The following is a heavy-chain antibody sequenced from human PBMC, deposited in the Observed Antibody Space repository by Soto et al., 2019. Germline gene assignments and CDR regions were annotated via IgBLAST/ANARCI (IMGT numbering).Heavy chain of an antibody. CDR1: GGSFSGYY. V-gene: IGHV4-34*01. CDR3: EREKNIPERLVGYYYMDA. J-gene: IGHJ6*03. CDR2: INHSGST. Sequence: SETLSLTCAVYGGSFSGYYWSWIRQPPGKGLEWIGEINHSGSTNYNPSLKSRVTISVDTSKNQFSLKLSSVAAADTAVYYCEREKNIPERLVGYYYMDAWGKGTTVTVSS. D-gene: IGHD1-26*01.